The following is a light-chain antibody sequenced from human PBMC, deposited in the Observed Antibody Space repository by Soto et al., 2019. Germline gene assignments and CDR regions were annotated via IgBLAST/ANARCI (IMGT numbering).Light chain of an antibody. CDR2: GNS. CDR3: QSNESSLSGYV. Sequence: QSVLTQPPSVSGAPGQRVTISCPGSSXNIGAGYDVHWYQQLPGTAPKLLIYGNSNRPSGVPDRFSGSESGTSASLAITGLQAEDEADYYCQSNESSLSGYVFGTGTKVTVL. V-gene: IGLV1-40*01. CDR1: SXNIGAGYD. J-gene: IGLJ1*01.